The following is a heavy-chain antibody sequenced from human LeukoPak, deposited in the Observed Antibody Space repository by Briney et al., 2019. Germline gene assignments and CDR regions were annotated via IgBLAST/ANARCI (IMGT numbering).Heavy chain of an antibody. CDR2: IYSGGST. Sequence: GGSPRLSCAASGFTFSSNYMSWVRQAPGKGLEWVAVIYSGGSTYYADSVKGRFTISRHNSKNTLYLQMNSLRAEDTAVYYCASELIVAASHDAFDIWGQGTMVTVSS. V-gene: IGHV3-53*04. J-gene: IGHJ3*02. CDR3: ASELIVAASHDAFDI. CDR1: GFTFSSNY. D-gene: IGHD1-26*01.